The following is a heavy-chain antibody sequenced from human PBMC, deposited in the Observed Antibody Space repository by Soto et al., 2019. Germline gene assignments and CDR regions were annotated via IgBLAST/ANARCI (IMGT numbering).Heavy chain of an antibody. CDR3: AGGGSGAEDNWFDP. D-gene: IGHD1-26*01. J-gene: IGHJ5*02. V-gene: IGHV1-69*12. Sequence: QVQLVQSGAEVKKPGSSVKVSCKASGGTFSSYAISWVRQAPGQGLEWMGGIIPIFGTANYAQKFQGRVTSTADESRSTAHMERSSLGSEATAVYYCAGGGSGAEDNWFDPWGQGTLVTVSS. CDR2: IIPIFGTA. CDR1: GGTFSSYA.